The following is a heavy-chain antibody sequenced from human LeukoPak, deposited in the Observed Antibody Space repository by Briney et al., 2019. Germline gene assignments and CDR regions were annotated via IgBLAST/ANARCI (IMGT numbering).Heavy chain of an antibody. CDR2: LSYSAST. CDR3: ARVGRGDHTWGSYSFDS. CDR1: DDSISSYY. J-gene: IGHJ4*02. V-gene: IGHV4-59*12. Sequence: PSETLSLTSTVSDDSISSYYWSWLRQPPGKGLECICYLSYSASTKFNPSLESRVTISLDTSKTQFSLKVTSVTAADTAVYYCARVGRGDHTWGSYSFDSWGQGSLVTVSS. D-gene: IGHD3-16*01.